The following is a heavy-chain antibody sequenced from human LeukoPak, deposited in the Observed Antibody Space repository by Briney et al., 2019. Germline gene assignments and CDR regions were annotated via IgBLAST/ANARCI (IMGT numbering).Heavy chain of an antibody. D-gene: IGHD1-26*01. J-gene: IGHJ5*02. Sequence: PGGSLRLSCAASGFTFSNAWMSWVRQAPGKGLEWVGRIKSKTDGGTTDYAAPVKGRFTISRDDSKNTLYLQMNSLKTEDTAVYYCTTLEEWLWELGFDPWGQGTLVTVSS. V-gene: IGHV3-15*01. CDR2: IKSKTDGGTT. CDR1: GFTFSNAW. CDR3: TTLEEWLWELGFDP.